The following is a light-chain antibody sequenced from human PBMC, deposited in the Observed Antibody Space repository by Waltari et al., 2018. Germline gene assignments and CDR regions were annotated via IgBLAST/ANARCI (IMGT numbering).Light chain of an antibody. V-gene: IGLV4-69*01. CDR2: VNSDGSH. CDR1: SGHSSNV. CDR3: QTGGHGTWV. J-gene: IGLJ3*02. Sequence: QLVLTQSPSASASLGASVKLTCTLSSGHSSNVIAWLQQQPAKGPRYLMQVNSDGSHSKGDEIPGRFSGPSSGGGRYLTIAIVQAEDEADDYCQTGGHGTWVFGGGTKLTVL.